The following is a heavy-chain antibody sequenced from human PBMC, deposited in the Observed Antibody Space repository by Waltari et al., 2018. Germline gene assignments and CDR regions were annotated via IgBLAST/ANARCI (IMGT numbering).Heavy chain of an antibody. J-gene: IGHJ4*02. CDR2: INPNSGGT. Sequence: QVQLVQSGAEVKKPGASVKVSCKASGYTFTGYYMHWVRQAPGQGLEWMGVINPNSGGTNYAQKFQGRVTMTRDTSISTAYMELSRLRSDDTAVYYCARERRKGMVRGVMPYSDYWGQGTLVTVSS. CDR3: ARERRKGMVRGVMPYSDY. V-gene: IGHV1-2*02. D-gene: IGHD3-10*01. CDR1: GYTFTGYY.